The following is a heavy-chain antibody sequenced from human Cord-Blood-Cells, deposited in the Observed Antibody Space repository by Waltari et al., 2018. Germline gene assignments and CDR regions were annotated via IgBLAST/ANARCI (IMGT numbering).Heavy chain of an antibody. CDR2: IYSCGST. D-gene: IGHD6-6*01. Sequence: EVQLVESGGGWIKPGGPLGPSCAALGVPVAGTSSRWYRRVPGKGLEWVSVIYSCGSTYYADSVKGRFTISRDNSKNTLYLQMNSLGAEDTAVYYCARGIGMYSSSYFDYLGQGTLVTVSS. V-gene: IGHV3-53*01. CDR3: ARGIGMYSSSYFDY. J-gene: IGHJ4*02. CDR1: GVPVAGTS.